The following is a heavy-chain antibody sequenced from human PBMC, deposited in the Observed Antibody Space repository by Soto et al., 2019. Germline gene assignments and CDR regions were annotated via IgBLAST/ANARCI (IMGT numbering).Heavy chain of an antibody. J-gene: IGHJ4*02. V-gene: IGHV3-11*01. CDR3: ARSGYYYDRLSDY. CDR2: ISSSGSII. Sequence: GGPLRLSCAASGFTFSDYYMNWIRQAPGKGLEWVSYISSSGSIIYNADSVKGRFTISRDNAKNSLYLQMNSLRAEDTAVYYCARSGYYYDRLSDYWGQGTLVTVSS. CDR1: GFTFSDYY. D-gene: IGHD3-22*01.